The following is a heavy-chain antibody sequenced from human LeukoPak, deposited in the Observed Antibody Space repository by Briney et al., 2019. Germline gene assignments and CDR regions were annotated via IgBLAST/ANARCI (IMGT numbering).Heavy chain of an antibody. CDR1: GGSISSYY. D-gene: IGHD6-13*01. CDR3: ARESGDSSSHYYFDY. J-gene: IGHJ4*02. Sequence: SETLSLTCTVSGGSISSYYWSWIRQPPGKGLEWIGYIYYSGSTNYNPSLKSRVTISVDTSKNQFSLKLSSVTAADPAVYYCARESGDSSSHYYFDYWGQGTLVTVSS. V-gene: IGHV4-59*01. CDR2: IYYSGST.